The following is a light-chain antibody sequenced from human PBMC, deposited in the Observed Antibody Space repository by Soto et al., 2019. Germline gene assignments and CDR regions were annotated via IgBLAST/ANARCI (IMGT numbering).Light chain of an antibody. CDR2: EVT. Sequence: QSALTQPPSASGSPGQSVTIPCTGTSSDVGGYNYVSWYQHYAGKVPKLMIYEVTKRPSGVPDRFSGSKSGNTASLTVSGLQAEDEAEYYCSSYAGNSWVFGGGTQLTVL. J-gene: IGLJ3*02. CDR1: SSDVGGYNY. V-gene: IGLV2-8*01. CDR3: SSYAGNSWV.